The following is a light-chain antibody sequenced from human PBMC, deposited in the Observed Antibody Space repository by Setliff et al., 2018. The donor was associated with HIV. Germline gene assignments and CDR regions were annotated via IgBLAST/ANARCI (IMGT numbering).Light chain of an antibody. CDR2: EVR. Sequence: LTQPASVFGSPGQSITISCTGTSSDVGGYSYVSWYQQHPGKAPKLIIYEVRNRPSGVSNRFSGSKSGNTASLTISGLQAEDEADYYCSSYASSNTLPFGTGTKVTVL. CDR3: SSYASSNTLP. CDR1: SSDVGGYSY. V-gene: IGLV2-14*01. J-gene: IGLJ1*01.